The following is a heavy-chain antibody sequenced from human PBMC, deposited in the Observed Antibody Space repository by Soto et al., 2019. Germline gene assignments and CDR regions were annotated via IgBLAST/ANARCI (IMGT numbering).Heavy chain of an antibody. CDR2: IKSKTDGGTT. Sequence: PGGSLRLSCAASGFTFSNAWMSWVRQAPGKGLEWVGRIKSKTDGGTTDYAAPVKGRFTISRDDSKNTLYLQMNSLKTEDTAVYYCTTDSRIIAAAGTWYYYYYGMDVWGQGTTVTVSS. CDR3: TTDSRIIAAAGTWYYYYYGMDV. D-gene: IGHD6-13*01. CDR1: GFTFSNAW. V-gene: IGHV3-15*01. J-gene: IGHJ6*02.